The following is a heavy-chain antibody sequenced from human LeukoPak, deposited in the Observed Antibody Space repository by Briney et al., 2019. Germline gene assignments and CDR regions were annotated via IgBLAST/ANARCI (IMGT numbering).Heavy chain of an antibody. CDR1: GITFSNSW. V-gene: IGHV3-7*01. CDR3: ARPSWRSVDF. Sequence: GGSLRLSCAASGITFSNSWMGWVRQAPGKGLEWVAVINQDGSQSYYVDSMKGRSIISRNNAENSLYLQMNSLRSEDTAVYFCARPSWRSVDFWGQGTLVTVSS. J-gene: IGHJ4*02. CDR2: INQDGSQS. D-gene: IGHD6-13*01.